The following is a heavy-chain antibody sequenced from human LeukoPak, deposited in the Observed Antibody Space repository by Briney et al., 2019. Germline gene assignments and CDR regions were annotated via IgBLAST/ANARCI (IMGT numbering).Heavy chain of an antibody. CDR3: ARYSSGWYLGVYFDY. CDR2: ISYDGSNK. J-gene: IGHJ4*02. D-gene: IGHD6-19*01. Sequence: GGSLRLSCAASGFTFSSYAMHWVRQAPGKGLEWVAVISYDGSNKYYADSVKGRFTISRDNSKNTLYLQMNSLRAEDTAVYYCARYSSGWYLGVYFDYWGQGTLVTVSS. CDR1: GFTFSSYA. V-gene: IGHV3-30*04.